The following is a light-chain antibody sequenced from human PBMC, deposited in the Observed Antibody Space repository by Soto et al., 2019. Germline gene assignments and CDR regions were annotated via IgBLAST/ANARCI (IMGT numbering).Light chain of an antibody. J-gene: IGKJ2*01. CDR2: DAS. Sequence: EIVLTQSPATLSLSPGERATLSCRASQSVSSYLAWYQQKPGQAPRLLIYDASNRAPGIPARFSGSGSGTDFTITISSLEPEDFAAYYCQQRSNSYTFGQGTKLEIK. CDR1: QSVSSY. CDR3: QQRSNSYT. V-gene: IGKV3-11*01.